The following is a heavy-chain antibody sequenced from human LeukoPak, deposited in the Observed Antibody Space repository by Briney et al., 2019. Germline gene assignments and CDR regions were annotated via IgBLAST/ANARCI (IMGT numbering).Heavy chain of an antibody. CDR3: AKGRQQPDY. V-gene: IGHV3-30*18. CDR1: GFTFSGYG. D-gene: IGHD6-13*01. J-gene: IGHJ4*02. Sequence: GGSLRLSCAASGFTFSGYGMHWVRQAPGKGLQWVAVISYDGSNIYYEDSLKGRFTISRDNSKNTLFLQMNSLRAEDTAVYYCAKGRQQPDYWGLGTLVTVSS. CDR2: ISYDGSNI.